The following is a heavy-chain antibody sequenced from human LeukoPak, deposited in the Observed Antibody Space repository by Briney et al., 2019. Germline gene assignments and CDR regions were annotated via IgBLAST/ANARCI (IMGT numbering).Heavy chain of an antibody. V-gene: IGHV1-18*01. CDR1: GYRLTSYG. CDR3: ARYSVSYSSSWHYYFDY. J-gene: IGHJ4*02. D-gene: IGHD6-13*01. Sequence: ASVKVSCKASGYRLTSYGISWVRQAPGQGLEWMGWISTYNGNTNYAQEFQDRVTMTTDTSTSTAYMELRSLRSDDTAAYYCARYSVSYSSSWHYYFDYWGQGTLVTVSS. CDR2: ISTYNGNT.